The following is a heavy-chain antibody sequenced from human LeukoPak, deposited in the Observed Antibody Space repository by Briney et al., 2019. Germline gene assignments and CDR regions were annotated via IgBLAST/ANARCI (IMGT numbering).Heavy chain of an antibody. Sequence: GGSLRLSCAASGFTFSSYSMNWVRQAPGKGLEWVSSISSSSSYIYYADSVKGRFTISRDNAKNSLYLQMNSLRAEDTAVYYCARDPEGYSGYDSDQEPFDPWGQGTLVTVSP. V-gene: IGHV3-21*01. CDR2: ISSSSSYI. J-gene: IGHJ5*02. CDR3: ARDPEGYSGYDSDQEPFDP. CDR1: GFTFSSYS. D-gene: IGHD5-12*01.